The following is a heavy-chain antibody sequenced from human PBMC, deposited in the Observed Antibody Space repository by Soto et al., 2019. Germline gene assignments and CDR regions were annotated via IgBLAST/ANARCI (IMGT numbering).Heavy chain of an antibody. CDR3: VRDGMKTLRDWFDS. V-gene: IGHV4-4*07. J-gene: IGHJ5*01. CDR1: GASISGFY. Sequence: SETLSLTCTVSGASISGFYWSWIRKSAGKGLEWIGRIYATGTTDYNPSLKSRVMMSVDTSKKQFSLKLRSVTAADPAVYYCVRDGMKTLRDWFDSSGQRISVPVSS. D-gene: IGHD1-1*01. CDR2: IYATGTT.